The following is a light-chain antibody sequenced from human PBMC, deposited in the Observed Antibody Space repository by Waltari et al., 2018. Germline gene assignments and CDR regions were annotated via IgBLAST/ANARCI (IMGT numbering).Light chain of an antibody. CDR1: QSISRY. Sequence: EIVLTQSPGTLSLSPGERANLSCRASQSISRYLAWYQQKPGQAPRLLIYAASSRATGIPDRCSGSGSGTDFSLTISRLEPEDFAVYYCQNHERLPAMFGQGTKVEIK. J-gene: IGKJ1*01. V-gene: IGKV3-20*01. CDR3: QNHERLPAM. CDR2: AAS.